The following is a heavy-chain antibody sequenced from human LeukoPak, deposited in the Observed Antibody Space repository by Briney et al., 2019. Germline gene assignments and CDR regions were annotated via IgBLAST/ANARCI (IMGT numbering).Heavy chain of an antibody. Sequence: GGSLRLSCAASGFTVGTNYMIWVRQAPGKGLEWVSVAYSGGSTYYADSVKGRFTISRDTSKNTLFLQMNSLRAEDTAVYYCASGVTSRGILDYWGQGTLVTVSS. J-gene: IGHJ4*02. V-gene: IGHV3-53*01. D-gene: IGHD3-3*01. CDR3: ASGVTSRGILDY. CDR2: AYSGGST. CDR1: GFTVGTNY.